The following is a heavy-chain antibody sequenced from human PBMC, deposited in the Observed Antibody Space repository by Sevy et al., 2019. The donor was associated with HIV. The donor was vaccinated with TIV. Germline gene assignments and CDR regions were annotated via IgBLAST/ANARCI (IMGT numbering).Heavy chain of an antibody. CDR1: GFTFSSYA. J-gene: IGHJ6*02. V-gene: IGHV3-30*04. Sequence: GGSLRLSCAASGFTFSSYAMLWVRQAPGKGLDWVALISYDGSNKYYADSVKGRFTISRDNAKNTLYLEMNSLRPEDTAVYYCARDGLGGFAHTLDVWGQGTTVTVSS. CDR3: ARDGLGGFAHTLDV. CDR2: ISYDGSNK. D-gene: IGHD3-16*01.